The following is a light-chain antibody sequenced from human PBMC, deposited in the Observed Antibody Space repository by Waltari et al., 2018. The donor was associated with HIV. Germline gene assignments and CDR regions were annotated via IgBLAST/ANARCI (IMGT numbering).Light chain of an antibody. J-gene: IGLJ3*02. CDR1: ALPKKY. Sequence: SYELTQPPSVSVSPGQTARITCSGDALPKKYASWYQQKSGQAPVLVIYVDTKRPSGSPERFSGSSSGTMATLTISGAQVEYEADYYCYSTDSSGNHRVFGGGTKLTVL. CDR2: VDT. V-gene: IGLV3-10*01. CDR3: YSTDSSGNHRV.